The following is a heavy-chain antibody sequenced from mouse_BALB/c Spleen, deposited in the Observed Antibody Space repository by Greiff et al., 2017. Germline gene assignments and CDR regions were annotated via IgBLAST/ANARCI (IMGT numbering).Heavy chain of an antibody. D-gene: IGHD2-14*01. CDR1: GYTFTSYW. CDR2: INPSTGYT. CDR3: ARGYRYDAWFAY. Sequence: QVQLKQSGAELAKPGASVKMSCKASGYTFTSYWMHWVKQRPGQGLEWIGYINPSTGYTEYNQKFKDKATLTADKSSSTAYMQLSSLTSEDSAVYYCARGYRYDAWFAYWGQGTLVTVSA. V-gene: IGHV1-7*01. J-gene: IGHJ3*01.